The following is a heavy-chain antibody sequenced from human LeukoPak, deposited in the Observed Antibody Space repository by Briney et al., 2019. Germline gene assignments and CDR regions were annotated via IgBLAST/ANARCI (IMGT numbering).Heavy chain of an antibody. J-gene: IGHJ4*02. CDR1: GFTFSDYN. D-gene: IGHD3-10*01. CDR2: ISRSGSTK. CDR3: AKDIGSYYDY. V-gene: IGHV3-11*04. Sequence: PGGSLRLSRAASGFTFSDYNMRWIRQAPGKGLEWVSSISRSGSTKYYADSVKGRFTISRDNSKNTLYLEMNSLRAEDTAVYYCAKDIGSYYDYWGQGILVTVSS.